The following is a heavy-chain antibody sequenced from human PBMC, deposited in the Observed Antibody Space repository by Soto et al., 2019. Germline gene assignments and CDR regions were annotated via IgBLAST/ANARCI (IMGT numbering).Heavy chain of an antibody. CDR2: IYYSGST. CDR1: GGSISSYY. V-gene: IGHV4-59*01. Sequence: ETLSLTCTVSGGSISSYYWSWIRQPPGKGLEWIGYIYYSGSTNYNPSLKSRVTISVDTSKNQFSLKLSSVTAADTAVYYCVSLPYCYDSSGYRRPSGYFDYWGQGTQVTVSS. J-gene: IGHJ4*02. CDR3: VSLPYCYDSSGYRRPSGYFDY. D-gene: IGHD3-22*01.